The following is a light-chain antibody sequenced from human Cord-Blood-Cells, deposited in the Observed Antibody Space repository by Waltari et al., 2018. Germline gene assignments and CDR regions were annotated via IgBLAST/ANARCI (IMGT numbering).Light chain of an antibody. CDR3: SSYAGSNNVV. Sequence: QSALTQPHSASGSPGQSVTISCTATSSDVGGYNAASCYQQHPGKDPTLMIYEVSKRPSGVPERFSGSKSGNTAALTVSGLQAEDEADYCCSSYAGSNNVVFGGGTKLTVL. V-gene: IGLV2-8*01. CDR2: EVS. J-gene: IGLJ2*01. CDR1: SSDVGGYNA.